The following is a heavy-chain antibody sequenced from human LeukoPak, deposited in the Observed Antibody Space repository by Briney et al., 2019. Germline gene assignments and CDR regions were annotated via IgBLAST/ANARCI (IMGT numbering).Heavy chain of an antibody. D-gene: IGHD6-13*01. V-gene: IGHV3-74*01. CDR1: GFTFSSYW. CDR2: INGDGSST. CDR3: TRVGSNWYVEEY. Sequence: PGGSLRLSCAASGFTFSSYWMHWVRHAPGKGLVWVSRINGDGSSTTYADSVKGRFTISRDNAKNTLYLQMNSLRADDTAVYYCTRVGSNWYVEEYWGQGTLVTVSS. J-gene: IGHJ4*02.